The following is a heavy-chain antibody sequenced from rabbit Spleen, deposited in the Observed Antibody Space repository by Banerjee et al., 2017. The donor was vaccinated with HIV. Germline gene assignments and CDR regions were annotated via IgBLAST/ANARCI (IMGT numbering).Heavy chain of an antibody. J-gene: IGHJ4*01. Sequence: QEQLVESGGGLVKPEGSLKLSCTASGFSFSNKAVMCWVRQAPGKGLEWIACINAVTGKAVYASWAKGRFTFSKTSSTTVTLQMTSLTAADTATYFCARDGAGGSYFALWGQGPWSPS. CDR1: GFSFSNKAV. CDR2: INAVTGKA. D-gene: IGHD8-1*01. V-gene: IGHV1S45*01. CDR3: ARDGAGGSYFAL.